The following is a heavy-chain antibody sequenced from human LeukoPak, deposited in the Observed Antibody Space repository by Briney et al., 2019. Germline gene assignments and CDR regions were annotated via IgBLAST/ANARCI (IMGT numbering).Heavy chain of an antibody. V-gene: IGHV5-51*01. CDR3: ALRVGRNGYKG. Sequence: GESLKISGKGSGYSFTNYWIGWVRQMPGKGPEWMGIIYPGDSDTRYSPSFEGQVTISADKSISTAYLQWSSLKTSDTAMYYCALRVGRNGYKGWGQGTMVTVSS. CDR2: IYPGDSDT. CDR1: GYSFTNYW. D-gene: IGHD5-24*01. J-gene: IGHJ3*01.